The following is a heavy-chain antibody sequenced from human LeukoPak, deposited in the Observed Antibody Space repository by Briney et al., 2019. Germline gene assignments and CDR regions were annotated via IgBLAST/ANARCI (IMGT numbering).Heavy chain of an antibody. Sequence: GGSLRLSCAASGFTFDDYGMSWVRQAPGKGLEWFSGINWNGGSTGHADTVKGRFTISRDNAKNSLYLQMNSLRAEDTALYHCAREGAGTDYYYYGMDVWGQGTTVTVSS. J-gene: IGHJ6*02. CDR3: AREGAGTDYYYYGMDV. V-gene: IGHV3-20*01. CDR2: INWNGGST. CDR1: GFTFDDYG. D-gene: IGHD6-19*01.